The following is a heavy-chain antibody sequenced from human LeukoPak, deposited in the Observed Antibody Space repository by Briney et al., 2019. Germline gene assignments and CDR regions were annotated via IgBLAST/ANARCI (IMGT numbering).Heavy chain of an antibody. J-gene: IGHJ4*02. D-gene: IGHD3-22*01. CDR2: ISGSGGTT. CDR1: GFTFSSYT. V-gene: IGHV3-23*01. CDR3: AKDPYDISGYYYGPTGGVDY. Sequence: GGSLGLSCAASGFTFSSYTMSWVRQAPGKGLEWVAAISGSGGTTYYADSVKGRFTISSDHSKKTLYLKTNSLSAEDTAVYYSAKDPYDISGYYYGPTGGVDYWGQGTLVTVSS.